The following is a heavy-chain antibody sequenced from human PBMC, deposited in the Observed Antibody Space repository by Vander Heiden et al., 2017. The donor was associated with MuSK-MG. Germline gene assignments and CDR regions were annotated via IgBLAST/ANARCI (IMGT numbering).Heavy chain of an antibody. Sequence: EVQLVESGGGLVQPGGSLILSFAPTAFTFSSYDMHWVRQATGKGLEGVSAIGTAGDTYYSCSVKGRFTISRENAKNSLYLHMNSLRAGDTAVCCGSRARRNDAFDIRGQGTMVTVSS. CDR3: SRARRNDAFDI. CDR2: IGTAGDT. J-gene: IGHJ3*02. CDR1: AFTFSSYD. V-gene: IGHV3-13*01.